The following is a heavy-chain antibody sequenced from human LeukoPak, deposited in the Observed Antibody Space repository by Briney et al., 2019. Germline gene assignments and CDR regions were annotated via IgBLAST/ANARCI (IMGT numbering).Heavy chain of an antibody. J-gene: IGHJ5*02. CDR1: GGSISTSNYY. D-gene: IGHD3-16*02. Sequence: PSETLSLTCTVSGGSISTSNYYWSWIRQPPGKGLEWIGEINHSGSTHYNPSLKSRVTISVDTSKNQFSLKLSSVTAADTAVYYCARAFDDYVWGSYRPWGQGSLVTVSS. V-gene: IGHV4-39*07. CDR3: ARAFDDYVWGSYRP. CDR2: INHSGST.